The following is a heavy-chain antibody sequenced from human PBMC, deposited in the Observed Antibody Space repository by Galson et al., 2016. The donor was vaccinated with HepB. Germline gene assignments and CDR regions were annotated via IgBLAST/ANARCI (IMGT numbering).Heavy chain of an antibody. J-gene: IGHJ4*02. CDR1: GGSVSSDNYY. Sequence: ETLSLTCTVSGGSVSSDNYYWTWIRQPPGKGLEWIGSIYYSGSTYYTPSLKSRVSISVDTSKNQFSLKLSSVTAADTAVYYCARDSPLKDSSSSIVDYWGQGTLVTVSS. CDR2: IYYSGST. V-gene: IGHV4-39*07. CDR3: ARDSPLKDSSSSIVDY. D-gene: IGHD6-6*01.